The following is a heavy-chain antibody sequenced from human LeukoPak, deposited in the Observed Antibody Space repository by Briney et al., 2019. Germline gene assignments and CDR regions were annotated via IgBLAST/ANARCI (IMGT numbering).Heavy chain of an antibody. CDR2: IYYSGNA. CDR1: GGSISTYY. J-gene: IGHJ4*02. Sequence: SETLSLTCAVSGGSISTYYWNWIRQPPGKGLEWIGYIYYSGNANYNPSLKSRVTISVDTSKNQFSLNLTSVTAADTAVYYCRGSYGSGRKRFDYWGQGTLVTVSS. D-gene: IGHD3-10*01. CDR3: RGSYGSGRKRFDY. V-gene: IGHV4-59*12.